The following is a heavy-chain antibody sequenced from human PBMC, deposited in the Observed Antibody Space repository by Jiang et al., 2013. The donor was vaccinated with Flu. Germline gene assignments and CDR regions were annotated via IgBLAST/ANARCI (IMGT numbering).Heavy chain of an antibody. J-gene: IGHJ4*02. CDR2: INHSGST. V-gene: IGHV4-34*01. Sequence: LLKPSETLSLTCAVYGGSFSGYYWSWIRQPPGKGLEWIGEINHSGSTNYNPSLKSRVTISVDTSKNQFSLKLSSVTAADTAVYYCARREYYDFWSGYYLYWGQGTLVTVSS. CDR3: ARREYYDFWSGYYLY. D-gene: IGHD3-3*01. CDR1: GGSFSGYY.